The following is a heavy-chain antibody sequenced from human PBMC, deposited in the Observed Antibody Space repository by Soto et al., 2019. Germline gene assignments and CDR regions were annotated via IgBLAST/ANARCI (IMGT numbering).Heavy chain of an antibody. Sequence: GGSLRLSCAASGFTFNSYGMHWVRQDPGKGLEWVAVISYDGSNKYYADSVKGRFTISRDNSKNTLYLQMNSLRAEDTAVYYCAKPNCGGSSTSCYYYYYYYGMDVWGQGTTVTVSS. V-gene: IGHV3-30*18. D-gene: IGHD2-2*01. CDR3: AKPNCGGSSTSCYYYYYYYGMDV. J-gene: IGHJ6*02. CDR1: GFTFNSYG. CDR2: ISYDGSNK.